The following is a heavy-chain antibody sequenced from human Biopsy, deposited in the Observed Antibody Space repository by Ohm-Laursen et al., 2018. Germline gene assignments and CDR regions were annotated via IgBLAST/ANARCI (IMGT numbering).Heavy chain of an antibody. V-gene: IGHV3-74*01. D-gene: IGHD2-8*01. Sequence: SLRLSCAAPEFIFSRFWMYWVRQAPGKGLVWVSRINSDGSSTNYADAVKGRFTISRDNAKNTVFLQMNSLRVEDTAVYYCARDGEAKYCKHGVCPSDFWGQGTLVTVSS. CDR3: ARDGEAKYCKHGVCPSDF. J-gene: IGHJ4*02. CDR1: EFIFSRFW. CDR2: INSDGSST.